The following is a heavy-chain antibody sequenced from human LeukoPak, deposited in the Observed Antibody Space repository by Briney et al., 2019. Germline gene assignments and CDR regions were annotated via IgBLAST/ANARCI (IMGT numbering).Heavy chain of an antibody. CDR2: ISGSGGST. CDR1: GFTLSSYA. CDR3: AKDGYYGDYLFDY. D-gene: IGHD4-17*01. Sequence: AGGSLRLSCAASGFTLSSYAMSWVRQAPGKGLEWVSAISGSGGSTYYADSVKGRFTISRDNSKNTLYLQMNSLRAEDTAVYYCAKDGYYGDYLFDYWGQGTLVTVSS. J-gene: IGHJ4*02. V-gene: IGHV3-23*01.